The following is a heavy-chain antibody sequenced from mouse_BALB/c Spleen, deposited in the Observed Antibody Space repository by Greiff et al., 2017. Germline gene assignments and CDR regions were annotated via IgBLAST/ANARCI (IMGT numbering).Heavy chain of an antibody. V-gene: IGHV3-2*02. D-gene: IGHD1-1*01. CDR1: GYSITSDYA. CDR3: ARETTVVPSFAY. CDR2: ISYSGST. Sequence: EVKLVESGPGLVKPSQSLSLTCTVTGYSITSDYAWNWIRQFPGNKLEWMGYISYSGSTSYNPSLKSRISITRDTSKNQFFLQLNSVTTEDTATYYCARETTVVPSFAYWGQGTLVTVSA. J-gene: IGHJ3*01.